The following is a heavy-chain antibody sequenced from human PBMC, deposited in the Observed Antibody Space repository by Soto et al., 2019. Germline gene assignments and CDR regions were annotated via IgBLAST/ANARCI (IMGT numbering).Heavy chain of an antibody. V-gene: IGHV4-31*03. CDR3: ARTVRGVIPNFDY. CDR1: GGSISSGGYY. Sequence: SETLSLTCTVSGGSISSGGYYWSWIRQHPGKGLEWIGYIYNSGSTYYNPSLKSRVTISVDTSKNQYSPKLSSVTAADTAVYYCARTVRGVIPNFDYWGQGTLVTVSS. CDR2: IYNSGST. D-gene: IGHD3-10*01. J-gene: IGHJ4*02.